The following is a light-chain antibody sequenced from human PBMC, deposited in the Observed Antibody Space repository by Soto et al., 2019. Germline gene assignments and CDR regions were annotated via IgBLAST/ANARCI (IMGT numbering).Light chain of an antibody. J-gene: IGLJ3*02. Sequence: QSVLTQPPSASGTPGQRVTISCSGSSSNIGSNIVNWYQQLPGTAPKLLIYSNNQRPSGVPDRFSGSKSGTSASLAISGLQSEDEADYYCATWDDSLNAWVLGGGTKVTVL. CDR2: SNN. V-gene: IGLV1-44*01. CDR1: SSNIGSNI. CDR3: ATWDDSLNAWV.